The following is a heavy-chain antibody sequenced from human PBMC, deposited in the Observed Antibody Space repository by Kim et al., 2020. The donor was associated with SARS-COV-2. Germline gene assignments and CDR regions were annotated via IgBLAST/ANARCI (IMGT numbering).Heavy chain of an antibody. CDR1: GDSMTTYY. CDR3: ARTYRYGYRDHYYGLDV. CDR2: ISHSWSS. J-gene: IGHJ6*02. Sequence: SETLSLNCTVSGDSMTTYYWSWIRQPPGKGLEWLGYISHSWSSNYNPSLKSRVTISQDTAKSQFSLELTSVTAADTAVYYCARTYRYGYRDHYYGLDVWGQGTTAIVS. V-gene: IGHV4-59*13. D-gene: IGHD5-18*01.